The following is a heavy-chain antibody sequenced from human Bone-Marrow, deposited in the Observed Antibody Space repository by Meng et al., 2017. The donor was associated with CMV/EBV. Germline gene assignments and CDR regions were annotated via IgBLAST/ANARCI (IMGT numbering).Heavy chain of an antibody. Sequence: GESLKISCVASGFTFSSYWMDWVRQAPGKGLEWVANIKQDGNEKYYVDSVKGRFTISRDNAKNSLYLQMNSLRAEDTAVYYCARLWGVRGYYFDYWGQGTLVTVSS. V-gene: IGHV3-7*01. J-gene: IGHJ4*02. CDR1: GFTFSSYW. D-gene: IGHD3-10*01. CDR2: IKQDGNEK. CDR3: ARLWGVRGYYFDY.